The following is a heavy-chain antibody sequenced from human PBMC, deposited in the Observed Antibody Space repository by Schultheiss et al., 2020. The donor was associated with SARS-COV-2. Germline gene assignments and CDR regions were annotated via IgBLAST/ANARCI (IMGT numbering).Heavy chain of an antibody. J-gene: IGHJ4*02. V-gene: IGHV3-30*03. CDR1: GFTFSSYG. CDR2: ISYDGSNK. Sequence: GESLKISCAASGFTFSSYGMHWVRQAPGKGLEWVAVISYDGSNKYYADSVKGRFTISRDNSKNTLYLQMNSLRAEDTAVYYCARGRGGYSSGYYYPPFDYWGQGTLVTVSS. CDR3: ARGRGGYSSGYYYPPFDY. D-gene: IGHD3-22*01.